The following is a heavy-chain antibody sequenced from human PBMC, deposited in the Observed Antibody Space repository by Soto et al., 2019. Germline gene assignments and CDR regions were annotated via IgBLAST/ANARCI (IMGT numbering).Heavy chain of an antibody. V-gene: IGHV3-23*01. CDR1: GFTFSNYA. Sequence: GGSLRLSCAASGFTFSNYAMTWVRQAPGKGLEWVSGITSSGGNTYYADSVKGRFSISRDNSKNTLFLQMNTRRAENTALYPCATTNRGTMLRGDLFAYWRQGPWVPVS. CDR2: ITSSGGNT. J-gene: IGHJ4*02. D-gene: IGHD3-10*01. CDR3: ATTNRGTMLRGDLFAY.